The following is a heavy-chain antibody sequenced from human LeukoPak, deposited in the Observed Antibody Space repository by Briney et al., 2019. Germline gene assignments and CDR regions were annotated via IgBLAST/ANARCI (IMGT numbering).Heavy chain of an antibody. J-gene: IGHJ4*02. D-gene: IGHD6-13*01. Sequence: KSGESLKISCKGSGYNFTTYWTSWVRQMPGKGLEWMGIIYPGDSDTRYSPSFQGQVTISADKSISTAYLQWSSLKASDTAMYYCARRDIAAADGQFDYWGQGTLVTVSS. CDR1: GYNFTTYW. V-gene: IGHV5-51*01. CDR2: IYPGDSDT. CDR3: ARRDIAAADGQFDY.